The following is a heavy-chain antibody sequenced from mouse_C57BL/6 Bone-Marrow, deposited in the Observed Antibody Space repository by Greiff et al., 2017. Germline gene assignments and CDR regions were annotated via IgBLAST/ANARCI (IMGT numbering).Heavy chain of an antibody. Sequence: QVQLQQPGAELVKPGASVKLSCKASGYTFTSYWMHWVKQRPGQGLEWIGMIHPNSGSTNYNEKFKSKATLTVDKSSSTAYMQLSSLTSEDSAVYYCARFGGYYSNYEDAMDYWGQGTLVTVSS. V-gene: IGHV1-64*01. CDR1: GYTFTSYW. D-gene: IGHD2-5*01. CDR3: ARFGGYYSNYEDAMDY. CDR2: IHPNSGST. J-gene: IGHJ4*01.